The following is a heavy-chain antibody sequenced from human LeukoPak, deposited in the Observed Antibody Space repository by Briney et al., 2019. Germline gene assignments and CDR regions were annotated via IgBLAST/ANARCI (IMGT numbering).Heavy chain of an antibody. CDR3: ARAPVFYDSSGYYTDY. CDR1: GFTVSSNY. V-gene: IGHV3-66*01. J-gene: IGHJ4*02. Sequence: GGSLRLSCAASGFTVSSNYMSWVRQAPGKGLEWVSVIYSGGSTYYADSVKGRFTISRDNSKNTLYLQMNSLRAEDTAVYYCARAPVFYDSSGYYTDYWGQGTLVTVSS. D-gene: IGHD3-22*01. CDR2: IYSGGST.